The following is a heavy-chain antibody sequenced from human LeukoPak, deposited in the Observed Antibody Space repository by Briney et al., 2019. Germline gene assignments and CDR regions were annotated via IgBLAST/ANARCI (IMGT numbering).Heavy chain of an antibody. V-gene: IGHV4-59*01. D-gene: IGHD6-19*01. CDR2: IYYSGST. J-gene: IGHJ2*01. Sequence: SETLSLTCTVSGGSISSYYWSWIRQPPGKGLEWIGYIYYSGSTNYNSSLKSRVTISVDTSKNQFSLKLSSVTAADTAVYYCARERTVAVAGTGWDFDLWGRGTLVTVSS. CDR1: GGSISSYY. CDR3: ARERTVAVAGTGWDFDL.